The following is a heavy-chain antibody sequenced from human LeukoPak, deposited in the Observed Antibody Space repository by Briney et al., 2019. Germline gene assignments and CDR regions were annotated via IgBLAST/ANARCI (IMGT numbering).Heavy chain of an antibody. CDR3: ARDSTPDP. V-gene: IGHV4-59*12. CDR2: IYGSGST. D-gene: IGHD6-13*01. CDR1: SGFISSSY. J-gene: IGHJ5*02. Sequence: SETLSLTCTVSSGFISSSYWTWIRQPPGKGLEWIGYIYGSGSTSYSPSLKGRVTISRDTSKSQFSLKLSSVTAADTAVYYCARDSTPDPWGQGTLVTVSS.